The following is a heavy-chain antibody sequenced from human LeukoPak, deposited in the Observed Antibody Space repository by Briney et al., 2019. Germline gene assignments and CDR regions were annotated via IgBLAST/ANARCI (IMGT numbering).Heavy chain of an antibody. CDR3: ARVTYTSSSWYYYYYYMDV. J-gene: IGHJ6*03. D-gene: IGHD6-13*01. V-gene: IGHV3-53*01. Sequence: GGSLRLSCAASGFTVSSNYMSWVRQAPGKGLEWVSVIYSGGSTYYADSVKGRFTISRDNSKNTLYLQMNSLRAEDTAVYYCARVTYTSSSWYYYYYYMDVWGKGTTVTVSS. CDR2: IYSGGST. CDR1: GFTVSSNY.